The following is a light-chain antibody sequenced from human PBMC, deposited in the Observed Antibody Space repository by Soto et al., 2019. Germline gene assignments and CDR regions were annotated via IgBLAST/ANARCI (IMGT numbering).Light chain of an antibody. CDR3: HQYGSSSPYT. Sequence: DIVLTQSPGTLSLSPGERATLSCRASQSISSSYLAWYQQKPGQAPRLLIYGASSRATGIPDRFSGSGSGADFTLTISRLDPEDFAVYYCHQYGSSSPYTFGQGTKLEIK. J-gene: IGKJ2*01. V-gene: IGKV3-20*01. CDR2: GAS. CDR1: QSISSSY.